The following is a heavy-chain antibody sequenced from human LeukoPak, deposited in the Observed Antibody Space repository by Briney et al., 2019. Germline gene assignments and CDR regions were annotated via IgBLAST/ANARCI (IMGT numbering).Heavy chain of an antibody. CDR1: GFTVSSNY. V-gene: IGHV3-66*02. D-gene: IGHD2-2*02. J-gene: IGHJ5*02. CDR3: ARGWIVRPPIVVVPAAIGWFDP. Sequence: GGSLRLSCAASGFTVSSNYMSWVRQAPGKGLEWVSVIYSGGSTYYADSVKGRFTISRDNSKNTLYLQMNSLRAEDTAMYYCARGWIVRPPIVVVPAAIGWFDPWGQGTLVTVSS. CDR2: IYSGGST.